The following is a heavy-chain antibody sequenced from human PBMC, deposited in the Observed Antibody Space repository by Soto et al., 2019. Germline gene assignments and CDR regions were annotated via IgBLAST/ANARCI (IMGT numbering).Heavy chain of an antibody. CDR3: AREYYDFWSGPPYYYYGMDV. Sequence: EVQLVESGGGLVQPGGSLRLSCAASGFTFSSYWMHWVRQAPGKGLVWVSRINSDGSSTSYADSVKGRFTISRDNAKNTLYLQMNSLRAEDTAVYYCAREYYDFWSGPPYYYYGMDVWGQGTTVTVSS. D-gene: IGHD3-3*01. V-gene: IGHV3-74*01. CDR1: GFTFSSYW. J-gene: IGHJ6*02. CDR2: INSDGSST.